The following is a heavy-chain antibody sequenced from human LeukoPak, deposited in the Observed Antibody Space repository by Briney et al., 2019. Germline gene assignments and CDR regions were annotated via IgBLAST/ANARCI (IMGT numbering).Heavy chain of an antibody. CDR2: IYYSGST. Sequence: SETLSLTCTVSGGSISSSSYYWGWIRQPPGKGLEWIGSIYYSGSTYYNPSLKSRVTISVDTSKNQFSLKLSSVIAADTAVYYCARYVGSSWYRELFDYWGQGTLVTVSS. J-gene: IGHJ4*02. CDR1: GGSISSSSYY. CDR3: ARYVGSSWYRELFDY. V-gene: IGHV4-39*01. D-gene: IGHD6-13*01.